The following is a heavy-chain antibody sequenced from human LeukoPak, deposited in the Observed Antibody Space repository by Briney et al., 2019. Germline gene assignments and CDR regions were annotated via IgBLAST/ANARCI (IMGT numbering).Heavy chain of an antibody. Sequence: GGSLRLSCVASGFTFRSYAMDWVRQAPGKGLEWVAFIRYDGSNKEYAGSVKGRFTVSRDNSKNTMYVQMNGLRPEGTAIYYCVNDEGATSPDYWGQGTLVTVSS. CDR1: GFTFRSYA. J-gene: IGHJ4*02. D-gene: IGHD1-1*01. CDR2: IRYDGSNK. CDR3: VNDEGATSPDY. V-gene: IGHV3-30*02.